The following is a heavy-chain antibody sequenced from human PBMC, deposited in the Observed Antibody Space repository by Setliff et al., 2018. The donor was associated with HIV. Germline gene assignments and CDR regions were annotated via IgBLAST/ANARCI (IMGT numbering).Heavy chain of an antibody. V-gene: IGHV3-23*01. CDR2: ISSSSRSK. J-gene: IGHJ4*02. CDR3: AKVGA. CDR1: GFTFSSYA. Sequence: PGGSLRLSCAASGFTFSSYAMSWVRQAPGKGLEWVSAISSSSRSKYYADSVKGRFTSSRDNDKNSLYLQMNSLRAEDTAVNYCAKVGAWGQGTLVTVSS.